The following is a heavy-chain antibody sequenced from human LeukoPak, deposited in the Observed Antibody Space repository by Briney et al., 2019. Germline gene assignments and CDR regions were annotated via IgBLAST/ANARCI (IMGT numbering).Heavy chain of an antibody. D-gene: IGHD3-10*01. CDR3: ARGAVRGGTNFDY. V-gene: IGHV6-1*01. CDR1: GDSVSGSPAV. J-gene: IGHJ4*02. Sequence: SQTLSLTCAISGDSVSGSPAVWNWIRQSPSRGLEWLGRAYYRSKWYIDYAVSVKGRITITPDTSKNQFSLQLNSVIPEDTAVYYCARGAVRGGTNFDYWGQGTLVTVSS. CDR2: AYYRSKWYI.